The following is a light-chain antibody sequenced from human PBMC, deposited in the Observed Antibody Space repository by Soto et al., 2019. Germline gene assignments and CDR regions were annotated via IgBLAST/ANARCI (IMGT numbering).Light chain of an antibody. Sequence: DIVMTQSPDSLAVSLGKRATINCKSSQSGLYSSNNKNYLAWYQQKPGQPPKLLIYWASTRESGVPDRFSGSGSGTDFTLTISNLQAEDVAVYYCQQYYTTPSWTFGQGTKVEIK. J-gene: IGKJ1*01. CDR3: QQYYTTPSWT. CDR1: QSGLYSSNNKNY. V-gene: IGKV4-1*01. CDR2: WAS.